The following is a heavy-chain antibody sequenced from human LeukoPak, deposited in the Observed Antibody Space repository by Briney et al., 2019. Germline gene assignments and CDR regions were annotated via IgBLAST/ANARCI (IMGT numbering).Heavy chain of an antibody. Sequence: PSETLSLTCTVSGGSISSYYWSWIRQPPGKGLEWIGYIYYGGSTNYNPSLKSRVTISVDTSKNQFSLKLSSVTAADTAVYYCARERYGDYVSWFDPWGQGTLVTVSS. CDR3: ARERYGDYVSWFDP. CDR2: IYYGGST. D-gene: IGHD4-17*01. J-gene: IGHJ5*02. CDR1: GGSISSYY. V-gene: IGHV4-59*01.